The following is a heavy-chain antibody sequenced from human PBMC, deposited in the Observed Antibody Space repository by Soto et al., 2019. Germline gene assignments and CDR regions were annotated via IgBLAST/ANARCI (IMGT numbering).Heavy chain of an antibody. CDR3: ALTRGLIAVAVDY. V-gene: IGHV1-18*01. J-gene: IGHJ4*02. D-gene: IGHD6-19*01. CDR1: GYTFTSYG. CDR2: ISAYNGNT. Sequence: ASVKVSCKASGYTFTSYGISWGRQAPGQGLEWMGWISAYNGNTNYAQKLQGRVTMTTGISTSTVYMELRSLRSDDTAVYYCALTRGLIAVAVDYWGQGTLVTVSS.